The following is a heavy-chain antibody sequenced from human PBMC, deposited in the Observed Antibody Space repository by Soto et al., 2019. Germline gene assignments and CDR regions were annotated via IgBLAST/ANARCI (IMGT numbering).Heavy chain of an antibody. Sequence: DVQLLESGGGLVQPGGSLRLSCAASGFTFSTFDMSWVRQAPGKGLEWVSVIRISGGTRYYADSVKARLTISRDNSKDTLFLQMDSLRVEDTAVYYCTKGACLDYWGQGTLVTVSS. CDR2: IRISGGTR. CDR1: GFTFSTFD. J-gene: IGHJ4*02. V-gene: IGHV3-23*01. CDR3: TKGACLDY.